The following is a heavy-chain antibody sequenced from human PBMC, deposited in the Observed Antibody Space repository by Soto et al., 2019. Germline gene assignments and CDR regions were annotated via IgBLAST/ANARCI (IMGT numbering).Heavy chain of an antibody. Sequence: PGESLKISCKASGYNFITNWIAWVRQRPGKGLEWMGIVYPGNSDTRYSPSFQGQVTILVDKSIDTAYLQWSSLKASDTAMYYCAIYMLYDYVWGSPYGMDVWGQGTTVTVS. CDR1: GYNFITNW. J-gene: IGHJ6*02. CDR2: VYPGNSDT. V-gene: IGHV5-51*01. CDR3: AIYMLYDYVWGSPYGMDV. D-gene: IGHD3-16*01.